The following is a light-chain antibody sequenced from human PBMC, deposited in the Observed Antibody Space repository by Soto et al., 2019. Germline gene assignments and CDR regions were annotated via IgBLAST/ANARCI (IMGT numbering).Light chain of an antibody. CDR1: QSITNS. CDR3: QQSYSSPPT. Sequence: DIQMTQSPSSLSASVGDRVTITCRASQSITNSLNWYQQKSGKAPKLLISSASTLQTGVPSRFRGSRSGTDFTLTISSLQPEDFATYYCQQSYSSPPTFGQGTKVDIK. CDR2: SAS. J-gene: IGKJ1*01. V-gene: IGKV1-39*01.